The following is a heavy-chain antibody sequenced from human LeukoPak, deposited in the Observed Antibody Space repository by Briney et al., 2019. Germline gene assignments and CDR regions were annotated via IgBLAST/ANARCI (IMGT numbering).Heavy chain of an antibody. V-gene: IGHV3-21*03. D-gene: IGHD3-10*01. CDR1: GFTFRSYG. J-gene: IGHJ3*02. Sequence: GWSLRLSCAASGFTFRSYGMHWVRQAPGKGLEWVSFISSRSSYIYYADSMNGRFTIYRDNAKNSLFLQMNSLRAEDTAVDYCARDFRQFDFDTMGNDALDIWGQGTMVTVSS. CDR3: ARDFRQFDFDTMGNDALDI. CDR2: ISSRSSYI.